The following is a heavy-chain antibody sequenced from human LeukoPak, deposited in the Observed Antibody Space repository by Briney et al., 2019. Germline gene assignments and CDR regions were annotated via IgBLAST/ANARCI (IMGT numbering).Heavy chain of an antibody. CDR3: ARDRAATQDWVEFDP. CDR1: GFRASDYY. D-gene: IGHD2-15*01. V-gene: IGHV3-66*03. Sequence: PGGSLRLSCAVSGFRASDYYMSWVRQAPGKGLEWVALIRGSGDTFYGDSVKGRFTISRDDSKNTMYLRMNSLRVEDTAVYFCARDRAATQDWVEFDPWGQGTLVTVSS. CDR2: IRGSGDT. J-gene: IGHJ5*02.